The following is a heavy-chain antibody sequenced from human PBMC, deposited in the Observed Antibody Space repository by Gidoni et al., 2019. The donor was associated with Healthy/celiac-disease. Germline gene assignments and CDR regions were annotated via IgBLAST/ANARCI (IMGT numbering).Heavy chain of an antibody. Sequence: EVQLLESGGVLVQPWGSLRLSCAASVFTFSSYAMSWVRQAPGKGLEWVSAISGSGGSTYYADSVKGRFTISRDNSKNTLYLQMNSLRAEDTAVYYCAKVVWLLSWFDPWGQGTLVTVSS. CDR1: VFTFSSYA. CDR2: ISGSGGST. J-gene: IGHJ5*02. D-gene: IGHD5-18*01. CDR3: AKVVWLLSWFDP. V-gene: IGHV3-23*01.